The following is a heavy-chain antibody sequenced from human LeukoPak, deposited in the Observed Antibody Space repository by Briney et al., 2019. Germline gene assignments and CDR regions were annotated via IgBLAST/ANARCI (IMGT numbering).Heavy chain of an antibody. Sequence: SVTVPLKSSVCTFSNYSDSLVRQAPAQGLEWMGVIIPIFGTANYSQKFQGRVTITADESTSTAYMELSSMSFEDTAVYYCARENVSGAFDIWGQGTMVAVSS. J-gene: IGHJ3*02. CDR3: ARENVSGAFDI. V-gene: IGHV1-69*13. CDR1: VCTFSNYS. CDR2: IIPIFGTA.